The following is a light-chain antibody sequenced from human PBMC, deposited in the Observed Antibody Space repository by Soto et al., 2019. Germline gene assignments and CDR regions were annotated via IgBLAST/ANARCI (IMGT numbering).Light chain of an antibody. CDR2: DVS. CDR1: GSDVGGYNY. J-gene: IGLJ2*01. CDR3: SSYTSASTPLV. V-gene: IGLV2-14*01. Sequence: QSVLTQPASGSGSPGQSITISCTGTGSDVGGYNYVSWYQQHPGKAPKVMIYDVSNRPSGVSNRFSGSKSGNTASLTISGLQAEDEADYYCSSYTSASTPLVFGGGTQLTVL.